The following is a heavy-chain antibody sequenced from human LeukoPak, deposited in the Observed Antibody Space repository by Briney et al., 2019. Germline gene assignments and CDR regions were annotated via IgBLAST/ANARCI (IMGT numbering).Heavy chain of an antibody. Sequence: GGSLRLSCAASGFTFSSYSMNWVRQAPGKGLEWVSYISSSNNTIHYADSVKGRFTISRDNAKNSLYLQMHSLRAEDTAVYYCARDKGPDYGMDVWGQGTTVTVSS. J-gene: IGHJ6*02. CDR3: ARDKGPDYGMDV. CDR2: ISSSNNTI. V-gene: IGHV3-48*01. CDR1: GFTFSSYS.